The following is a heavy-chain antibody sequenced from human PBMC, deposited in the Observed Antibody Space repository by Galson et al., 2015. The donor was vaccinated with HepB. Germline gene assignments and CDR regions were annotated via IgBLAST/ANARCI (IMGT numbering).Heavy chain of an antibody. CDR3: ARDPYRGVDRYSSGWTEDWFDP. Sequence: SLRLSCAASGFTFSSYGMHWVRQAPGKGLEWVAVIWYDGSNKYYADSVKGRFTISRDNSKNTLYLQMNSLRAEDTAVYYCARDPYRGVDRYSSGWTEDWFDPWGQGTLVTVSS. D-gene: IGHD6-19*01. CDR1: GFTFSSYG. CDR2: IWYDGSNK. V-gene: IGHV3-33*01. J-gene: IGHJ5*02.